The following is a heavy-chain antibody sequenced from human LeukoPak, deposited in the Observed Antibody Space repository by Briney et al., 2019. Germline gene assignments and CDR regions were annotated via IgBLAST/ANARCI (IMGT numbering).Heavy chain of an antibody. Sequence: GGSLRLSCAASGFTFSSYAMSWVRQAPGKGLLWVSRINTDGTNIKYADSVKGRFTISRDNAKNTLYLQMHTLSAEDTAVYYCARDQTQAGPTTVDYWGQGTLVTVSS. J-gene: IGHJ4*02. CDR2: INTDGTNI. D-gene: IGHD1-14*01. CDR1: GFTFSSYA. CDR3: ARDQTQAGPTTVDY. V-gene: IGHV3-74*03.